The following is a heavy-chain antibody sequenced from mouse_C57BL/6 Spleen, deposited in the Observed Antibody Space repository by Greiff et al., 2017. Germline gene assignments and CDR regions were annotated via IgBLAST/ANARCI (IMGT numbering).Heavy chain of an antibody. J-gene: IGHJ3*01. Sequence: QVQLQQPGAELVKPGASVKLSCKASGYTFTSYWMHWVKQRPGQGLEWIGMIHPNSGSTNYNEKFKSKATLTVDKSSSTAYMQLSSLTSEDSAVYYCAREGYSWDSFAYWGQGTLVTVSA. CDR1: GYTFTSYW. D-gene: IGHD4-1*01. V-gene: IGHV1-64*01. CDR3: AREGYSWDSFAY. CDR2: IHPNSGST.